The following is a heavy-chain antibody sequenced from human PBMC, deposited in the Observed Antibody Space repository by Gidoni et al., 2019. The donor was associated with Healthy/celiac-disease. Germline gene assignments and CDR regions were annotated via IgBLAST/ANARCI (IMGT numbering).Heavy chain of an antibody. CDR2: FSGSGCST. Sequence: EVQLLESGGGWVQPGGSLRLSCAASGFTCSSYARSWVRQAPGKGLGWVSAFSGSGCSTYYAYSVKGRFTISRDNSKTTLYLQMNSLRAEDTAVYYCAKGVGKLELPYNWFDPWGQGTLVPVSS. J-gene: IGHJ5*02. CDR1: GFTCSSYA. D-gene: IGHD1-7*01. CDR3: AKGVGKLELPYNWFDP. V-gene: IGHV3-23*01.